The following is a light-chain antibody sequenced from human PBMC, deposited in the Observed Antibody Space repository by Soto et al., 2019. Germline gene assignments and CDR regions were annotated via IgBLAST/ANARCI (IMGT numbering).Light chain of an antibody. V-gene: IGLV2-8*01. CDR1: SSDVGGYNY. CDR2: EVS. CDR3: SSYAGSNNLGV. J-gene: IGLJ2*01. Sequence: SALTQPPSASGSPGQSVTISCTGTSSDVGGYNYVSWYQQHPGKAPKLMIYEVSKRPSGVPDRFSGSKSGNTASLTVSGLQAEDEADYYCSSYAGSNNLGVFGGGTKLTVL.